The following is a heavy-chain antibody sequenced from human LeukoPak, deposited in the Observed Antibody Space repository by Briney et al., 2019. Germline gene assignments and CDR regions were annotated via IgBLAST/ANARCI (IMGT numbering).Heavy chain of an antibody. CDR3: ARVSGYDWESFFDY. Sequence: SETLSLTCTVSGYSISSGYYWGWIRQPPGKGLEWIGSIYHSGSTYYNPSLKSRVTISVDTSKNQFSLKLSSVIAADTAVYYCARVSGYDWESFFDYWGQGTLVTVSS. V-gene: IGHV4-38-2*02. J-gene: IGHJ4*02. D-gene: IGHD5-12*01. CDR1: GYSISSGYY. CDR2: IYHSGST.